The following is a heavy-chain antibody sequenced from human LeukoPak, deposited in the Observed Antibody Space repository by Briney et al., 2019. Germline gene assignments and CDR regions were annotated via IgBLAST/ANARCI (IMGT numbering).Heavy chain of an antibody. CDR3: SGIDETIWFGDRDKGAFDI. Sequence: SVKVSCKASGGTFSNYAISWVRQAPGQGLEWMGGIIPIFGTGKHAQKFQGRVTITADESTSTAYMELSSLRSEDTAVYYCSGIDETIWFGDRDKGAFDIWGQGTMVTVSS. CDR2: IIPIFGTG. D-gene: IGHD3-10*01. J-gene: IGHJ3*02. CDR1: GGTFSNYA. V-gene: IGHV1-69*13.